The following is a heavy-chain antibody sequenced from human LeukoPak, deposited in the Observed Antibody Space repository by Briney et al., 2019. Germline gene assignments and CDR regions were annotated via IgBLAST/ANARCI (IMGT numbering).Heavy chain of an antibody. CDR2: ISYDGSNK. CDR3: ARVVRGYYDSSGYPGY. CDR1: GFTFSSYA. D-gene: IGHD3-22*01. V-gene: IGHV3-30-3*01. J-gene: IGHJ4*02. Sequence: GGSLRLSCAASGFTFSSYAMHWVRQAPGKGLELVAVISYDGSNKYYADSVKGRFTISRDNSKNTLYLQMNSLRAEDTAVYYCARVVRGYYDSSGYPGYWGQGTLVTVSS.